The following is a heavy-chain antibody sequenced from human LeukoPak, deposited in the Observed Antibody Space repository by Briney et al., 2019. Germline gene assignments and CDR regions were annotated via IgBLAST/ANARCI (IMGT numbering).Heavy chain of an antibody. D-gene: IGHD2-2*01. CDR1: GGSVSSGSYY. CDR2: IYYSGST. V-gene: IGHV4-61*01. J-gene: IGHJ3*02. CDR3: AREQSCSSTSCYVVDI. Sequence: SETLSLTCTVSGGSVSSGSYYWSWIRQPPGKGLEWIGYIYYSGSTNYNPSLKSRVTISVDTSKNQFSLKLSSVTAADTAVYYCAREQSCSSTSCYVVDIWGQGTMVTVSS.